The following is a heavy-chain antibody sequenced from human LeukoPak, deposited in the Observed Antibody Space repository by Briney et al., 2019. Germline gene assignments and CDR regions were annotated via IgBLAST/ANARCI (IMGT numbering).Heavy chain of an antibody. CDR2: ISDDGSNK. CDR1: GFIFSSYA. Sequence: PGGSLRLSCAASGFIFSSYAMHWVRQAPGKGLEGVAIISDDGSNKYYADSVKGRFTISRDNSKNTLFLQMNSLRAEDTAVYYRARDERWLTFFDYWGQGTLVTVSS. D-gene: IGHD4/OR15-4a*01. CDR3: ARDERWLTFFDY. J-gene: IGHJ4*02. V-gene: IGHV3-30*01.